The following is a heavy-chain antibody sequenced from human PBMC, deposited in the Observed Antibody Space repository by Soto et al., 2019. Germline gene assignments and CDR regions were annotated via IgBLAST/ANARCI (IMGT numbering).Heavy chain of an antibody. Sequence: SETLSLTCTVSGGSISSGGYYWSWIRQHPGKGLEWIGYIYYSGSTYYNPSLKSRVTISVDTSKNQFSLKLSSVTAADTAVYYCARSSRDSSSWYYFDYWGQGTLVTVSS. CDR3: ARSSRDSSSWYYFDY. J-gene: IGHJ4*02. CDR2: IYYSGST. V-gene: IGHV4-31*03. CDR1: GGSISSGGYY. D-gene: IGHD6-13*01.